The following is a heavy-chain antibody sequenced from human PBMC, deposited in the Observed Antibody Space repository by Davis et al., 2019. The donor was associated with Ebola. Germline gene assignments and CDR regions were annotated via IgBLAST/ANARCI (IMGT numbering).Heavy chain of an antibody. J-gene: IGHJ6*02. Sequence: GESLKISCAASGFTFSSYSMNWVRQAPGKGLEWVSVIYSGGSTYYADSVKGRFTISRDNSKNTLYLQMNSLRAEDTAVYYCARAGQYYYGMDVWGQGTTVTVSS. CDR1: GFTFSSYS. CDR3: ARAGQYYYGMDV. CDR2: IYSGGST. V-gene: IGHV3-53*01.